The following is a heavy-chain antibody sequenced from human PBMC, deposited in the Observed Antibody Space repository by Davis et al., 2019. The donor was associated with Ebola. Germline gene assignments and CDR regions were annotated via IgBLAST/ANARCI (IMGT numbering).Heavy chain of an antibody. CDR1: GYTFTGYF. Sequence: ASVKVSCKASGYTFTGYFIHWVRQAPGQGLEWMGWIDPDTLGTNYAQKFQGRVSMTRDTSISTAYLELSRLTPDDTAVYYCARAVTISLVMDVWGQGTTVTVSS. CDR2: IDPDTLGT. CDR3: ARAVTISLVMDV. J-gene: IGHJ6*02. D-gene: IGHD3-3*01. V-gene: IGHV1-2*02.